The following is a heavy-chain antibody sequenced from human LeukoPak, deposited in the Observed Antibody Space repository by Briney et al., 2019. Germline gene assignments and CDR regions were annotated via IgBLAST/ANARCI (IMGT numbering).Heavy chain of an antibody. D-gene: IGHD5-24*01. Sequence: GGTLRLSCAASGFTFSSYGMSWVRQAPGKGLEWVSAISGSGGSTYYADSVKGRFTISRDNSKNTLYLQMNSLRAEDTAVYYCASGRWLHSYWGQGTLVTVSS. J-gene: IGHJ4*02. CDR1: GFTFSSYG. CDR2: ISGSGGST. V-gene: IGHV3-23*01. CDR3: ASGRWLHSY.